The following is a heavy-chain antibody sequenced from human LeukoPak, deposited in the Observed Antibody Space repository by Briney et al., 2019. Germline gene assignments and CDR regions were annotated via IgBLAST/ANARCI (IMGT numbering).Heavy chain of an antibody. D-gene: IGHD1-26*01. J-gene: IGHJ6*03. Sequence: GGSLRLSRAASGFTFSSYWMSWVRQAPGKGLEWVANIKQDGSEKYYVDSVKGRFTIPRDDAKNSLYLQMNSLRAEDTAVYYCARARHGGSYSNYYYYMDVWGKGTTVPVSS. CDR2: IKQDGSEK. CDR3: ARARHGGSYSNYYYYMDV. CDR1: GFTFSSYW. V-gene: IGHV3-7*01.